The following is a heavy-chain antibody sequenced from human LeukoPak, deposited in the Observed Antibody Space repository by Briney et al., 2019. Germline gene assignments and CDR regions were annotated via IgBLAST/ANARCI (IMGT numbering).Heavy chain of an antibody. J-gene: IGHJ4*02. CDR3: AIVLRYFVWPTDY. Sequence: GGSLRLSCAPSGFPFSNYGKQGPRQAPGRGLEWGADISYDGSNKHYADSEKGRLTISRDNSKNTLYLEMNRLRAEDTAVYYCAIVLRYFVWPTDYWGEGTLVTASS. CDR1: GFPFSNYG. CDR2: ISYDGSNK. D-gene: IGHD3-9*01. V-gene: IGHV3-30*03.